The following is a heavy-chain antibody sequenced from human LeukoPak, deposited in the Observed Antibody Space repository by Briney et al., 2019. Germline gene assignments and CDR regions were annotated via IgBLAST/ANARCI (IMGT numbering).Heavy chain of an antibody. CDR3: ARDEGGIAASGHYYFDY. CDR2: IRPDGDRT. D-gene: IGHD6-13*01. V-gene: IGHV3-23*01. CDR1: GFTFSTYA. Sequence: PGGSLRHSCAASGFTFSTYAITWVRQGPGKGLEWVSAIRPDGDRTYYANSVRGRFTISRDNARDTVYLQINGLRVEDTAVYYCARDEGGIAASGHYYFDYWGQGTLVTVSS. J-gene: IGHJ4*02.